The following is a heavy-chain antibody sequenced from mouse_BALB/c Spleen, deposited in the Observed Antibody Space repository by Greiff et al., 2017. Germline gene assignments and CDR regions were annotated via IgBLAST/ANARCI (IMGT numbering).Heavy chain of an antibody. CDR1: GYSITSGYY. CDR2: ISYDGSN. D-gene: IGHD2-2*01. V-gene: IGHV3-6*02. Sequence: EVQLKESGPGLVKPSQSLSLTCSVTGYSITSGYYWNWIRQFPGNKLEWMGYISYDGSNNYNPSLKNRISITRDTSKNQFFLKLNSVTTEDTATYYCARWLTYYFDYWGQGTTLTVSS. J-gene: IGHJ2*01. CDR3: ARWLTYYFDY.